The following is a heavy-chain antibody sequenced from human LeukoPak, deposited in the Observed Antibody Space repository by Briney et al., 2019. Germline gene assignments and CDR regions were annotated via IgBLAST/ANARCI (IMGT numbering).Heavy chain of an antibody. Sequence: GGSLRLSCAGSGFTFSSYGMNWVRQAPGKGLEWVSSISGSVGSTFYADSVKGRFTISRDNSKNTLYLQMNSLRAEDTALYYCAKDALPGITAAGTVYWGQGTLVTVSP. CDR1: GFTFSSYG. CDR2: ISGSVGST. J-gene: IGHJ4*02. D-gene: IGHD6-13*01. V-gene: IGHV3-23*01. CDR3: AKDALPGITAAGTVY.